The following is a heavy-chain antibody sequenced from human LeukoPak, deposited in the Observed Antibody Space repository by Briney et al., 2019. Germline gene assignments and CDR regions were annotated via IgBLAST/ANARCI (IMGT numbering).Heavy chain of an antibody. CDR3: ARTYSSSWPEDV. CDR2: INHSGTT. Sequence: SSETLSLTCAVYGGSFSGYYWSWIRQPPGKGLEWIGEINHSGTTNYSPSLKSRVTISVDTSKNQFSLKLSSVTAADTAVYYCARTYSSSWPEDVWGQGTTVT. D-gene: IGHD6-13*01. V-gene: IGHV4-34*01. J-gene: IGHJ6*02. CDR1: GGSFSGYY.